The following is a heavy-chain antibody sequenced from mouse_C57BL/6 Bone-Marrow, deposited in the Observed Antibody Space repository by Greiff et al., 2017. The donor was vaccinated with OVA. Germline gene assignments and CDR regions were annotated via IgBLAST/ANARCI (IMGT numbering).Heavy chain of an antibody. D-gene: IGHD1-1*01. J-gene: IGHJ4*01. CDR1: GYTFTDYY. CDR3: ARGSSYPDD. CDR2: INPNNGGT. V-gene: IGHV1-26*01. Sequence: VQLQQSGPELVKPGASVKISCKASGYTFTDYYMNWVKQSHGKSLEWIGDINPNNGGTSYNQKFKGKATLTVDTSSSTAYMELRSLTSEDSAVYYCARGSSYPDDWGKGTSVTVSS.